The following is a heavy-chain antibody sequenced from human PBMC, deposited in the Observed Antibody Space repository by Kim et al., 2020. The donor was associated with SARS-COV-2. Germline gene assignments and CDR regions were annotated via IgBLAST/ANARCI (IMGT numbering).Heavy chain of an antibody. J-gene: IGHJ4*02. CDR2: IKQDGSEK. V-gene: IGHV3-7*01. CDR1: GFTFSSYW. CDR3: AVSRTFDY. Sequence: GGSLRLSCVASGFTFSSYWMSWVRQPPGKGLEWVANIKQDGSEKHYVDSVKGRFIVSRDNAQNSLYLQMSGLRDEDTAVYYCAVSRTFDYWGRGTLVTVSS.